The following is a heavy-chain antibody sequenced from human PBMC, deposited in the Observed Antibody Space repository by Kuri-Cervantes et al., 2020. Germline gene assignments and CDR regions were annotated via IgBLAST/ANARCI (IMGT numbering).Heavy chain of an antibody. V-gene: IGHV3-64*02. D-gene: IGHD3-16*01. CDR2: ISANGGST. CDR1: GFTFGEHS. Sequence: GGSLRLSCATSGFTFGEHSMNWVRQAPGKGLQYVASISANGGSTDYADSVKGRFTISRDLSTNTVHLQMGSLRAEDTATYYCARDHGAYYYHYMDVWGKGATVTVSS. J-gene: IGHJ6*03. CDR3: ARDHGAYYYHYMDV.